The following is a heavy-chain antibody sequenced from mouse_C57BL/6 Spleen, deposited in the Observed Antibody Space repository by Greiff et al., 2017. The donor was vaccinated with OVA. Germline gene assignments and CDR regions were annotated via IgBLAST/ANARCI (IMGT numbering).Heavy chain of an antibody. V-gene: IGHV1-54*01. J-gene: IGHJ3*01. Sequence: QVHVKQSGAELVRPGTSVKVSCKASGYAFTNYLIEWVKQRPGQGLEWIGVINPGSGGTNYNEKFKGKATLTADKSSSTAYMQLSSLTSEDSAVYVCARGYYGSSPFAYWGQGTLVTVSA. CDR1: GYAFTNYL. CDR2: INPGSGGT. CDR3: ARGYYGSSPFAY. D-gene: IGHD1-1*01.